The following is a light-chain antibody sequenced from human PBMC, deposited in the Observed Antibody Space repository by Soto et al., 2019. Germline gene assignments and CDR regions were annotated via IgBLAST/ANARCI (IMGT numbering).Light chain of an antibody. CDR3: QQSYRTPLT. CDR2: AAS. V-gene: IGKV1-39*01. CDR1: QGISTY. J-gene: IGKJ4*02. Sequence: DIQMTQSPSSLFTSVGDRVTITCRASQGISTYLNWYQQKPGKAPRLLMYAASSLQSGVPSRFSGSGSGTEFTLTISSLQPEDFATYYCQQSYRTPLTFGGGTKVGVK.